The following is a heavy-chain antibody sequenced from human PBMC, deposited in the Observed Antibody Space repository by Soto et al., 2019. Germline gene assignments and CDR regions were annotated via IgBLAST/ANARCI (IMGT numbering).Heavy chain of an antibody. CDR3: ARHECSSTSCYAGGWFDP. J-gene: IGHJ5*02. V-gene: IGHV4-39*01. CDR2: IYYSGST. Sequence: SETLSLTCTVSGGSISSSSYYWGWIRQPPGKGLEWIGSIYYSGSTYYNPSLKSRVTISVDTSKNQFSLKLSSVTAADTAVYYCARHECSSTSCYAGGWFDPWGQGTLVTVSS. D-gene: IGHD2-2*01. CDR1: GGSISSSSYY.